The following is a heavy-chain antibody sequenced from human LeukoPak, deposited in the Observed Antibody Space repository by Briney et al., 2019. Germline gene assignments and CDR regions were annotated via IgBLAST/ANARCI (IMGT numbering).Heavy chain of an antibody. J-gene: IGHJ5*01. D-gene: IGHD6-13*01. V-gene: IGHV3-7*01. CDR2: LNPDGSAK. Sequence: PGGSLRLSCVAPGFTFSGSWMDWIRQSPGRGLEWVANLNPDGSAKRYVDSVKGRFTTSRDNAKNSLYLQMNSLRAEDTAVYYCARVGVFSSSWLVSWGQGTLVTVSS. CDR3: ARVGVFSSSWLVS. CDR1: GFTFSGSW.